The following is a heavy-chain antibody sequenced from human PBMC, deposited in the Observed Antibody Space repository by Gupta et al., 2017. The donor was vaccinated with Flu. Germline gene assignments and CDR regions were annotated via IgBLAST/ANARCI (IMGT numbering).Heavy chain of an antibody. D-gene: IGHD6-19*01. Sequence: VRQAPGKGLEWVSSIGTAGDTYYPGSVKGRFTISRENAKNSLYLQMNSLRAGDTAVYYCAKGAVAGYWYFDLWGRGTLVTVSS. J-gene: IGHJ2*01. CDR3: AKGAVAGYWYFDL. V-gene: IGHV3-13*01. CDR2: IGTAGDT.